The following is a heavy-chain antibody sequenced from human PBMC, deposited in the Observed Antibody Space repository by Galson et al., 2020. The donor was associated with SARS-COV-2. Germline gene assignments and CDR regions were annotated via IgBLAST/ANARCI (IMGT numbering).Heavy chain of an antibody. D-gene: IGHD4-17*01. CDR1: GYTLTELS. V-gene: IGHV1-24*01. Sequence: ASVKVSCKVSGYTLTELSMHWVRQAPGKGLEWMGGFDPEDGETIYAQKFQGRVTMTEHTSTDTAYMELSSLISEDTAVYYWATGSTVTTGYWFDPWGQGTLVSVSS. J-gene: IGHJ5*02. CDR3: ATGSTVTTGYWFDP. CDR2: FDPEDGET.